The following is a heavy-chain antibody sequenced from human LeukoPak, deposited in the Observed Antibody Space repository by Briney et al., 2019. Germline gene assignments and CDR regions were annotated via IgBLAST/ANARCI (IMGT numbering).Heavy chain of an antibody. J-gene: IGHJ5*02. D-gene: IGHD4-17*01. CDR3: ARDDYGDSNWFDP. Sequence: PSETLSLTCTVSGGSISSCCYYWSWIRQPAGKGLEWIGRLYTDGSINYNPSLKSRATISVDTSKNQMSLKMTSVTAADTAVYFCARDDYGDSNWFDPWGRGTLVTVSS. CDR1: GGSISSCCYY. CDR2: LYTDGSI. V-gene: IGHV4-61*02.